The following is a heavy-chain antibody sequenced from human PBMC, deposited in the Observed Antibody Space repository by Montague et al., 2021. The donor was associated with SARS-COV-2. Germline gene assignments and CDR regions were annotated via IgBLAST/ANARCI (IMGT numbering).Heavy chain of an antibody. V-gene: IGHV2-70*01. CDR3: ARIRDYDILTGSYSGFDY. Sequence: PALVKPTQTLTLTCTFSGFSLSTSGMCVSWIRQPHGKALEWLALXXWDDDKYYSTSLKTRLTISKDTSKNQVVLTMTNMDPVDTATYYCARIRDYDILTGSYSGFDYWGQGTLVTVSS. CDR1: GFSLSTSGMC. CDR2: XXWDDDK. J-gene: IGHJ4*02. D-gene: IGHD3-9*01.